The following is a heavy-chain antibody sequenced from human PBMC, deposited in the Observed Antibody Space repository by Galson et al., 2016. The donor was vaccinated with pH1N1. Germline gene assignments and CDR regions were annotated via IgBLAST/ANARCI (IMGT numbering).Heavy chain of an antibody. V-gene: IGHV5-51*03. D-gene: IGHD3-16*01. Sequence: QSGAEVKKPGESLRISCKASGYYFSNYWIGWVRQMPGKGLEWMGIIFPGDSNLKYSPSFQGQAIISADKSLTTVYLQWNSLKASDTAMYYCARLGGPQGQYYSYNYVIDVWGQGTTVTVSS. CDR2: IFPGDSNL. CDR1: GYYFSNYW. CDR3: ARLGGPQGQYYSYNYVIDV. J-gene: IGHJ6*02.